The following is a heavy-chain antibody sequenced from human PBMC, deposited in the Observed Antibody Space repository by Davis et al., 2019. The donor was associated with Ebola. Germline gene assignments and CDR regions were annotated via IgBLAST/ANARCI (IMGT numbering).Heavy chain of an antibody. CDR1: GGSISSYY. Sequence: PGGSLRLSCTVSGGSISSYYWSWIRQPPGKGLEWIGYIYYSGSTNYNPSLKSRVTISVDTSKNQFSLKLSSVTAADTAVYYCARDPKTIWGQGTMVTVSS. V-gene: IGHV4-59*01. CDR3: ARDPKTI. CDR2: IYYSGST. J-gene: IGHJ3*02.